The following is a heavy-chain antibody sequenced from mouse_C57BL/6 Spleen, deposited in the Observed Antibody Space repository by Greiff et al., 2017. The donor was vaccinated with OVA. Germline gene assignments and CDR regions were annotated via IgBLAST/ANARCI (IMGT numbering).Heavy chain of an antibody. CDR3: TAFSTTVGDLYAMDY. J-gene: IGHJ4*01. V-gene: IGHV14-4*01. CDR1: GFNIKDDY. Sequence: EVQLQQSGAELVRPGASVKLSCTASGFNIKDDYMHWVKQRPEPGLEWIGWIDPENGDTEYASKFQGKATITADTSSNTAYLQLSSLTSEDTAVYYCTAFSTTVGDLYAMDYWGQGTSVTVAS. D-gene: IGHD1-1*01. CDR2: IDPENGDT.